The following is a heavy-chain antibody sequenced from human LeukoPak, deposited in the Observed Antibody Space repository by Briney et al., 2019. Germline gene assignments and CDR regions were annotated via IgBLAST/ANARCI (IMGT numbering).Heavy chain of an antibody. D-gene: IGHD1-26*01. CDR3: ARVDTRGSSLLVLDY. CDR2: IYHSGRT. V-gene: IGHV4-30-2*01. CDR1: GGSISSGGYY. Sequence: SQTLSLTCTVSGGSISSGGYYWSWIRQPPGKGLEWIGYIYHSGRTYYNPSLKSRVTISVDRSKNQFSLKLSSVTAADTAVYYCARVDTRGSSLLVLDYWGQGTLVTVSS. J-gene: IGHJ4*02.